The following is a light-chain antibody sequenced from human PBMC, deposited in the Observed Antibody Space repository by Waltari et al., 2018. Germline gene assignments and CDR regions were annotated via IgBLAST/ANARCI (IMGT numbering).Light chain of an antibody. V-gene: IGKV3-15*01. CDR1: QTVSSN. J-gene: IGKJ1*01. Sequence: ATLSCRASQTVSSNLAWYQQKPGQAPRLLIYGASTRATGIPARFSGSGSGTQFTLTINSLQSEDFAVYYCQQYNNWPPWTFGQGTKVGIK. CDR2: GAS. CDR3: QQYNNWPPWT.